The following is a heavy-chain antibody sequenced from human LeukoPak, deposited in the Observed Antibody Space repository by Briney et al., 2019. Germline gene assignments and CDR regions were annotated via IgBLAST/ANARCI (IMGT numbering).Heavy chain of an antibody. CDR3: AKDKSGSYKEAAFDI. D-gene: IGHD1-26*01. J-gene: IGHJ3*02. Sequence: GGSLRLSCAASGFTFSSYGMSWVRQAPGKGLEWVSAISGSGGSTYYADSVNGRFTISRDNSKNTLYLQMNSLRAEDTAVYYCAKDKSGSYKEAAFDIWGQGTMVTVSS. V-gene: IGHV3-23*01. CDR1: GFTFSSYG. CDR2: ISGSGGST.